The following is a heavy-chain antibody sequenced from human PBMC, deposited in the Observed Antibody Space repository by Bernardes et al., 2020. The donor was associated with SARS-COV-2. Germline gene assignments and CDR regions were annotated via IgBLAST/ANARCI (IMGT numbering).Heavy chain of an antibody. V-gene: IGHV3-48*03. D-gene: IGHD3-10*01. Sequence: GGSLRLSCAASGFTFSSYEMNWVRQAPGKGLEWVSYISSSGSTIYYADSMKGRFTISRDNAKNSLYLQMSSLRAADTAVYFCARVSWRFGELLWPYYYGLDVWGQGTTVTVSS. CDR1: GFTFSSYE. CDR2: ISSSGSTI. CDR3: ARVSWRFGELLWPYYYGLDV. J-gene: IGHJ6*02.